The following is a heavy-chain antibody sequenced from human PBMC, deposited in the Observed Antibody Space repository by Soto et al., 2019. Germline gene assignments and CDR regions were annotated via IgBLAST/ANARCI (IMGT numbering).Heavy chain of an antibody. V-gene: IGHV3-48*01. CDR3: VRGGGYSNGFDWFDP. CDR1: GFTFSSYI. D-gene: IGHD5-18*01. Sequence: GGSLILSCAASGFTFSSYIMNWVRPAPGKGLEWVSSISSSSSTIYYADSVKGRFTISRDNAKNSLYLQMNSLRAEDTAVYYCVRGGGYSNGFDWFDPWGQGTLVTVSS. CDR2: ISSSSSTI. J-gene: IGHJ5*02.